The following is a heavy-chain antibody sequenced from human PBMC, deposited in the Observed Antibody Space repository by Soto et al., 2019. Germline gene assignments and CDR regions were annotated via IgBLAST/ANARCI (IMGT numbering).Heavy chain of an antibody. CDR2: TRNKANSYTT. D-gene: IGHD2-15*01. V-gene: IGHV3-72*01. J-gene: IGHJ3*02. CDR3: ARGIGSGPQHDAFDI. CDR1: GFTFSDHY. Sequence: GGSLRLSCAASGFTFSDHYMDWVRQAQGKGLEWVGRTRNKANSYTTEYAASVKGRFTISRDDSKNSLYLQMNSLKTEDTAVYYCARGIGSGPQHDAFDIWGQGTMVTVSS.